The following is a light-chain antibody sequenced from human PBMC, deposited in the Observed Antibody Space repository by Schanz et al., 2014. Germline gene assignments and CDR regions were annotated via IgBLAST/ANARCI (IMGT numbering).Light chain of an antibody. CDR3: GAWDSSLSAGV. J-gene: IGLJ3*02. Sequence: QSVLTQPPSASGTPGQRVTISCSGSSSNIGSNPVNWYQQVPGTAPKLLIYDNDRRPSGIPDRFSGSKSGASAALAITGRQTGDEADYYCGAWDSSLSAGVFGGGAKLTVL. CDR2: DND. V-gene: IGLV1-51*01. CDR1: SSNIGSNP.